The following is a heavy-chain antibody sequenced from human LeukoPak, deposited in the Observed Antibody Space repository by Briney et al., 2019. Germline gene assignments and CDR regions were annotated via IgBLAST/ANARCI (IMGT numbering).Heavy chain of an antibody. V-gene: IGHV1-69*04. CDR1: GGTFISYA. D-gene: IGHD3-22*01. CDR3: ARGYYYDSSGYYRRGWYFDY. J-gene: IGHJ4*02. CDR2: IIPIIGIA. Sequence: ASVKVSCKASGGTFISYAIIWVRQAPGQGLEWMGRIIPIIGIANYAQKFQGRVTITADKSTSTAYMELSSLRSEDTAVYYCARGYYYDSSGYYRRGWYFDYWGQGTLVTVSS.